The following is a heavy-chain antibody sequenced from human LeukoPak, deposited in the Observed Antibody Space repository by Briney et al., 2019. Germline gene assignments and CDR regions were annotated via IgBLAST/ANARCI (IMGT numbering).Heavy chain of an antibody. V-gene: IGHV4-59*01. CDR2: IYHSGTT. CDR1: GGSITSYF. D-gene: IGHD2-15*01. J-gene: IGHJ1*01. Sequence: PSETLSLTCTVSGGSITSYFWTWIRQPPGKGLEWIGYIYHSGTTNYNPSLKGRVTISVDTSKTQFSLRLTSVTAADTAVYFCAQLAPYSPAYSQQWGQGTLVTDSS. CDR3: AQLAPYSPAYSQQ.